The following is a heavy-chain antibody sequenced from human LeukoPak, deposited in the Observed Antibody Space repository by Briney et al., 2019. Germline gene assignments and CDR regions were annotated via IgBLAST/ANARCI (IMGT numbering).Heavy chain of an antibody. J-gene: IGHJ4*02. CDR1: GGSFSGYY. D-gene: IGHD3-9*01. Sequence: SETLSLTCAVYGGSFSGYYWSWIRQPPGKGLEWIGEINHSGSTNYNPSLKSRVTISVDTSKNQFSLKLSSVTAADTAVYYCARGLRYFANGWGQGTLVTVSS. V-gene: IGHV4-34*01. CDR3: ARGLRYFANG. CDR2: INHSGST.